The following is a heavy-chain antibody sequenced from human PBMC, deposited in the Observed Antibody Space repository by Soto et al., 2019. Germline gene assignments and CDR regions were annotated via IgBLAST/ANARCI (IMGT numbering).Heavy chain of an antibody. CDR3: ARLGSVELATDTNCYFDL. CDR1: GGSISSDS. D-gene: IGHD5-12*01. CDR2: IFDSGIT. Sequence: SETLSLTCTVSGGSISSDSWSWIRQSPGKGLQWIGSIFDSGITKYNPSLKSRVTISVDTSKNQFSLKLTSMTAADTAVYYCARLGSVELATDTNCYFDLWGRGTLVXVPS. V-gene: IGHV4-59*08. J-gene: IGHJ2*01.